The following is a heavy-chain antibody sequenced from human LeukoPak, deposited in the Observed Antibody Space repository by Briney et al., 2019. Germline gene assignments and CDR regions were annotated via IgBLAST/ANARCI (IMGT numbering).Heavy chain of an antibody. CDR2: IIPILGIA. CDR1: GGTFSSYA. J-gene: IGHJ4*02. D-gene: IGHD1-26*01. V-gene: IGHV1-69*04. CDR3: ARKARLNLEWELLRRLEPFDY. Sequence: SVKVSCKASGGTFSSYAISWVRQAPGQGLEWMGRIIPILGIANYAQKFQGRVTITADKSTSTAYMELSSLRSEDTAVYYCARKARLNLEWELLRRLEPFDYWGQGTLVTVSS.